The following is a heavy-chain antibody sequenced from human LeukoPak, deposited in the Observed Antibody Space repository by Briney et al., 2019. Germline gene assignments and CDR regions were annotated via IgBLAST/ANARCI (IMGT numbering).Heavy chain of an antibody. Sequence: ASVKVSCKASGYTSTGYYMHWVRQAPGQGLEWMGRINPNSGGTNYAQKFQGRVTMTRDTSISTAYMELSRLRSDDTAVYYCARDPSSGVGATMWGQGTLVTVSS. V-gene: IGHV1-2*06. CDR1: GYTSTGYY. CDR2: INPNSGGT. D-gene: IGHD1-26*01. CDR3: ARDPSSGVGATM. J-gene: IGHJ4*02.